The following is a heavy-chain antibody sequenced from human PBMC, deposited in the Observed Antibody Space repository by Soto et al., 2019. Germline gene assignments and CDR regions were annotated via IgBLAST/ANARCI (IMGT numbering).Heavy chain of an antibody. D-gene: IGHD3-10*01. V-gene: IGHV3-53*04. CDR2: SYSGGST. J-gene: IGHJ6*03. Sequence: EVQLVESGGGLVQPGGSLRLSCAASGFTVSSNYMSWVGQAPGKGLEWVSVSYSGGSTYYADSVKGRFTISRHNSKNTLYLQMNSLRAEDTAVYYCARDSVTMVRGGREDYYYYYMNVWGKGTTVTVSS. CDR1: GFTVSSNY. CDR3: ARDSVTMVRGGREDYYYYYMNV.